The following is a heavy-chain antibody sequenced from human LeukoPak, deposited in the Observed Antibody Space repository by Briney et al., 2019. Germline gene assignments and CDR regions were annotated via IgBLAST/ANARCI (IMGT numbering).Heavy chain of an antibody. V-gene: IGHV3-48*03. CDR2: INSSGSTI. Sequence: EGSLRLSCAASGFTFSTYEINWVRQAPGKGLEWVSYINSSGSTIYYADSVKGRFTISRDNAKNSLYLQMNSLRAEDTAVYYCARVARPWGISVAGTFDSWGQGTLVTVSS. CDR3: ARVARPWGISVAGTFDS. D-gene: IGHD6-19*01. CDR1: GFTFSTYE. J-gene: IGHJ4*02.